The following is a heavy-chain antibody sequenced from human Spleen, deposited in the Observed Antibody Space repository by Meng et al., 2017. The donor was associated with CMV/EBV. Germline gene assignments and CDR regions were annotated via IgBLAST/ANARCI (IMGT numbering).Heavy chain of an antibody. CDR2: ISSSGNTI. CDR3: ARVTLGADAFDI. J-gene: IGHJ3*02. D-gene: IGHD3-16*01. Sequence: GESLKISCAASGFTFSSYEMNWVRQAPGKGLEWILYISSSGNTIYYADSIKGRFTISRDNAKNSLYLQMNSLRGEDTAVYYCARVTLGADAFDIWGQGTMVTVSS. CDR1: GFTFSSYE. V-gene: IGHV3-48*03.